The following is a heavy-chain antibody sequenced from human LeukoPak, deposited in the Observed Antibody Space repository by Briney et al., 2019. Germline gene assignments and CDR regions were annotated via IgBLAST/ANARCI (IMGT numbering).Heavy chain of an antibody. J-gene: IGHJ2*01. V-gene: IGHV3-23*01. CDR3: ARDRYYGGNSWYFDL. Sequence: GGSLRLSCAASGFTFSSYWMHWVRQAPGKGLEWVSDISGSGGSTYYADSVKGRFTISRDNSKNTLYLQMNRLRAEDTAVYYCARDRYYGGNSWYFDLWGRGTLVTVSS. CDR1: GFTFSSYW. CDR2: ISGSGGST. D-gene: IGHD4-23*01.